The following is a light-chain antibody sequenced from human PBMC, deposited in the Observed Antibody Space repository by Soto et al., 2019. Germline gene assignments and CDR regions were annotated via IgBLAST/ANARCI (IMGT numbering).Light chain of an antibody. V-gene: IGKV3-20*01. CDR1: QSVITTY. CDR2: GAS. Sequence: IVLMQSPGSLSLSAWERAYFYCRASQSVITTYLAWYQQKPGQAPRLLIYGASRRATGIPDRFSGSGSGTDFTLTISRLEPEDSAVYYCQQYASSPRTFGQGTKVDIK. CDR3: QQYASSPRT. J-gene: IGKJ1*01.